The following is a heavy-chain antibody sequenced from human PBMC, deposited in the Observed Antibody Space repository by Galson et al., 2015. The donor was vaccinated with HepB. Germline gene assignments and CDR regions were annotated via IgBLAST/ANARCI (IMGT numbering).Heavy chain of an antibody. CDR1: GGTFSSYA. Sequence: SVKVSCKASGGTFSSYAISWVRQAPGQGLEWMGRIIPILGIANYAQKFQGRVTITADKSTSTAYMELSSLRSEDTAVYYCARLVVDTAMVDYWGQGTLVTVSS. J-gene: IGHJ4*02. CDR3: ARLVVDTAMVDY. D-gene: IGHD5-18*01. V-gene: IGHV1-69*04. CDR2: IIPILGIA.